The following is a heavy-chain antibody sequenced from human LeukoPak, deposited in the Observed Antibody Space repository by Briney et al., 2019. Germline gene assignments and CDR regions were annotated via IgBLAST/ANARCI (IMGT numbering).Heavy chain of an antibody. D-gene: IGHD3/OR15-3a*01. J-gene: IGHJ4*02. Sequence: GGSLRLSCVVSGLTFSNCRMTWVRQAPGRGLEWVAIIKEDGTETSYVGSVKGRFTISRDNAKNSLYLQMNSLRAEDTALYYCARDEFGPLAFWGRGTLVTVSS. CDR2: IKEDGTET. V-gene: IGHV3-7*05. CDR3: ARDEFGPLAF. CDR1: GLTFSNCR.